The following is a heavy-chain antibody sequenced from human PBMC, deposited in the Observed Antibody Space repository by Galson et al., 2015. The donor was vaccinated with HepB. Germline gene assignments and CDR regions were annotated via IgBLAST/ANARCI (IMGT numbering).Heavy chain of an antibody. J-gene: IGHJ5*02. D-gene: IGHD3-10*01. CDR1: GYTFTSYG. V-gene: IGHV1-18*01. CDR2: ISAYNGNT. Sequence: SVKVSCKASGYTFTSYGISWVRQAPGQGLEWMGWISAYNGNTNYAQKLQGRVTMTTDTSTSTAYMELRSLRSDDTAVYYCARVILADAVGYYGSGTLPPHWFDPWGQGTLVTVSS. CDR3: ARVILADAVGYYGSGTLPPHWFDP.